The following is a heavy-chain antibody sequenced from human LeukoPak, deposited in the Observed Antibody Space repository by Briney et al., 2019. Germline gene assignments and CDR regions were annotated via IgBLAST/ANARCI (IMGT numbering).Heavy chain of an antibody. D-gene: IGHD3-10*01. J-gene: IGHJ4*02. CDR2: IDPSDSYT. V-gene: IGHV5-10-1*01. CDR3: ARKENHGYYGSGSYYTSDY. CDR1: GYSFTSYW. Sequence: GESLRISCKGSGYSFTSYWISWVRQMPGKGLEWMGRIDPSDSYTNYSPSFQGHVTISADKSISTAYMQWSRLKASDTAMYYCARKENHGYYGSGSYYTSDYWGQGTLVTVSS.